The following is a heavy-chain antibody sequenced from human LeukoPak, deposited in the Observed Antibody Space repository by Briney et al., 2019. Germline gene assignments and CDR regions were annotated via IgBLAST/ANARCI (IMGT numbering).Heavy chain of an antibody. CDR2: TYPGDSDT. J-gene: IGHJ5*02. V-gene: IGHV5-51*01. CDR1: GYSFTSYW. D-gene: IGHD2-15*01. Sequence: GESLKISCKGSGYSFTSYWIGWVRQMPGKGLEWMGITYPGDSDTRYSPSFQGQVTISADKSISTAYLQWSSLKASDTAMYYCARVSGYCSGGSCYRWFDPWAREPWSPSPQ. CDR3: ARVSGYCSGGSCYRWFDP.